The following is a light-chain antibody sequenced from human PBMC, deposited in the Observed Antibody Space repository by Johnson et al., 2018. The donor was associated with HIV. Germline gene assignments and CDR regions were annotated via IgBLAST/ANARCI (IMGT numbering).Light chain of an antibody. CDR1: SSNIGNNY. J-gene: IGLJ1*01. CDR2: DNN. CDR3: GPWDSSLRVGF. Sequence: QSVLTQPPSVSAAPGQKVTISCSGSSSNIGNNYVSWYQQLPGRAPKLLIYDNNKRPSGIPDRFSGSKSGTSATLGITGLQTGDEAYYYCGPWDSSLRVGFFGTGTKVTVL. V-gene: IGLV1-51*01.